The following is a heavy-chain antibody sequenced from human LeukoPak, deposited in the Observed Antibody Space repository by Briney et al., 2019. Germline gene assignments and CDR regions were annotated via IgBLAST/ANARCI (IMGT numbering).Heavy chain of an antibody. V-gene: IGHV4-34*01. J-gene: IGHJ3*02. CDR3: VRDHHRRLYDSQARDTFDI. CDR2: INHSGST. Sequence: PPETLSLTCAVYGGSFSGYYWSWIRQPPGKGLEWIGEINHSGSTNYNPSLKSRVTISVDTSKNQFSLKLSSVTAADTAVYYCVRDHHRRLYDSQARDTFDIWGQGTMVTVSS. CDR1: GGSFSGYY. D-gene: IGHD3-22*01.